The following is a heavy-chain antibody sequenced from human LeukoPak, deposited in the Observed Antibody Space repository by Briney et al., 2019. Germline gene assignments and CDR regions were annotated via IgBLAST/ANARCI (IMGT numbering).Heavy chain of an antibody. CDR2: INAGNGNT. V-gene: IGHV1-3*01. D-gene: IGHD6-19*01. CDR1: GYRFTTDMYT. Sequence: RASVKVSCKASGYRFTTDMYTIHWMRQAPGHRLGWMGWINAGNGNTKYSQKFQGRVTITGDTSASTVYMELSSLIFEDTAVYYCARDSDSSGWSWVYWGQGTLVTVSS. J-gene: IGHJ4*02. CDR3: ARDSDSSGWSWVY.